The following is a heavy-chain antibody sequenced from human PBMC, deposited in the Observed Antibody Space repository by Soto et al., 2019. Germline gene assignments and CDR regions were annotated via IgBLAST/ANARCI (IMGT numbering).Heavy chain of an antibody. CDR1: GYSFTSYW. D-gene: IGHD2-15*01. CDR3: ARTRPYYCSGGSCYSFWFDP. Sequence: GESLKISCKGSGYSFTSYWIGWVRQMPGKGLEWMGIIYPGDSDTRYSPSFQGQVTISADKSISTAYLQWSSLKASDTAMYYCARTRPYYCSGGSCYSFWFDPWGQGTLVTVSS. CDR2: IYPGDSDT. J-gene: IGHJ5*02. V-gene: IGHV5-51*01.